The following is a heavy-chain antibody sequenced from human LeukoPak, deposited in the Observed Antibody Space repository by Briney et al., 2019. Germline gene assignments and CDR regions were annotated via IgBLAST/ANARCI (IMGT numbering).Heavy chain of an antibody. D-gene: IGHD5-12*01. CDR1: GGSISSYY. J-gene: IGHJ4*02. V-gene: IGHV4-4*07. Sequence: SETLSLTCTVSGGSISSYYWNWIRQPAGKGLEWIGRIYTSGSTNYNPSLKSRVTISVDTSKNQFSLKLNSVTAADTAVYYCARRGDSHAVFDYWGQGTLVTVSS. CDR3: ARRGDSHAVFDY. CDR2: IYTSGST.